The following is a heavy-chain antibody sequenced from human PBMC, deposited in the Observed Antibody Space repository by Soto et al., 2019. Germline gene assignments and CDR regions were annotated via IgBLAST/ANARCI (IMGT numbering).Heavy chain of an antibody. J-gene: IGHJ4*02. Sequence: GASVKVSCKASGYTFSNYYMHWVRQAPGQGHEWMGIINPSGGSTTYAQKFQGRVTMTRDTSTSTVYMELSSLRSEDTAVYYCARYDYNGYYFDYWGQGTLVTGSS. CDR3: ARYDYNGYYFDY. CDR1: GYTFSNYY. CDR2: INPSGGST. D-gene: IGHD4-4*01. V-gene: IGHV1-46*01.